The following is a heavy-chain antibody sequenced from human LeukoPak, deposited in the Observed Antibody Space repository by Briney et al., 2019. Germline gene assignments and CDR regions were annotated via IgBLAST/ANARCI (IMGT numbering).Heavy chain of an antibody. J-gene: IGHJ5*02. Sequence: GGSLRLSCAASGFTFSSYAMNWVRQAPGKGLDWVSGISGSGGSTYYADSVKGRFTISRDNSKNTLYLQMNSLRAEDTAVYYCAKDSISARFDPWGQGTLVTVSS. CDR3: AKDSISARFDP. V-gene: IGHV3-23*01. CDR2: ISGSGGST. D-gene: IGHD5-24*01. CDR1: GFTFSSYA.